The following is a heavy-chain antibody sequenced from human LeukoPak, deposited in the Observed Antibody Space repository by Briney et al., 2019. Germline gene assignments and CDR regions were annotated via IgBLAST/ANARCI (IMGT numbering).Heavy chain of an antibody. J-gene: IGHJ3*02. CDR2: INPSSGDT. CDR3: ARDPLAAVDAFDI. V-gene: IGHV1-2*02. D-gene: IGHD6-13*01. CDR1: GYSFTGCY. Sequence: GASVKVSCTAFGYSFTGCYLHWVRQAPGQGLEWMGWINPSSGDTDYAQRFQGRVTMTRDTSISTAYMELNRLRSDDTAVYFCARDPLAAVDAFDIWGRGTMVTVSS.